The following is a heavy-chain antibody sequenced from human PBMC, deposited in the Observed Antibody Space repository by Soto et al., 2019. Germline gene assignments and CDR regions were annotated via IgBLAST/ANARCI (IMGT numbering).Heavy chain of an antibody. J-gene: IGHJ4*02. D-gene: IGHD1-26*01. CDR2: ISYDGSNK. Sequence: QVQLVESGGGVVQPGRSLRLSCAASGFTFSSYGMHWVRQAPGKGLEWVAVISYDGSNKYYADSVKGRFTISRDNSKNTLDLQMNSLRAEDTAVYYCAFPSEHQKDLYYFDYWGQGTLVTVSS. V-gene: IGHV3-30*03. CDR3: AFPSEHQKDLYYFDY. CDR1: GFTFSSYG.